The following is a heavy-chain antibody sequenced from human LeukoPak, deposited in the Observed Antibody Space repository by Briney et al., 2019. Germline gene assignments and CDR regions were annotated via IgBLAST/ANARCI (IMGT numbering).Heavy chain of an antibody. CDR2: IWHDGANK. CDR3: ARDRGSDDPIDY. V-gene: IGHV3-33*08. Sequence: GGSLRLFCAASGFTFSSYWMHWVRQAPGKGLEWVAVIWHDGANKYYADPVKGRFTVSRDNSKNTLSLQMDSLRAEDSAAYYCARDRGSDDPIDYWGQGILVTVSS. J-gene: IGHJ4*02. D-gene: IGHD2-15*01. CDR1: GFTFSSYW.